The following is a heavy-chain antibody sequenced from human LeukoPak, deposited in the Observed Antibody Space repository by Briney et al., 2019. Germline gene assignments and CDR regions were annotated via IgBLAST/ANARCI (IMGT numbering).Heavy chain of an antibody. D-gene: IGHD6-19*01. CDR2: ISSSSSYI. Sequence: GGSLRLSCAASGFTFSSYSMNWVRQAPGKGLEWVSSISSSSSYIYYADSVKGRFTISRDNAKNSLYLQMNSLRAEDTAVYYCARDGFGYSSGGYSTDYWGQGTLVTVSS. J-gene: IGHJ4*02. V-gene: IGHV3-21*01. CDR1: GFTFSSYS. CDR3: ARDGFGYSSGGYSTDY.